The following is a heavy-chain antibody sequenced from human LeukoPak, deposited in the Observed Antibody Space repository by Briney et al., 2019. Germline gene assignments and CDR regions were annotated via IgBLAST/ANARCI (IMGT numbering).Heavy chain of an antibody. CDR2: ISYDGGNK. CDR3: AKVPDSSGYYYPTTHFDY. J-gene: IGHJ4*02. CDR1: GFTFSSYA. D-gene: IGHD3-22*01. V-gene: IGHV3-30-3*01. Sequence: GGSLRLSCAASGFTFSSYAVHWVRQAPGKGLEWVAVISYDGGNKYYADSVKGRFTISRDNSKNTLYLQMNSLRAEDTAVYYCAKVPDSSGYYYPTTHFDYWGQGTLVTVSS.